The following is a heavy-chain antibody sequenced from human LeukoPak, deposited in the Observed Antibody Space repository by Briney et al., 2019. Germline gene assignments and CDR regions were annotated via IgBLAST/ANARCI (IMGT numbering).Heavy chain of an antibody. D-gene: IGHD3-22*01. CDR1: GFTFSRYA. V-gene: IGHV3-23*01. Sequence: PGGSLRLSCAASGFTFSRYAMSWVRQAPGKGLEWVSTFGNSAHYADSVKGRFTISRDNSKNTLYLQMNSLRAEDTAVYYCAKDGRDYYDSSGSPIDYWGQGTLVTVSS. J-gene: IGHJ4*02. CDR3: AKDGRDYYDSSGSPIDY. CDR2: FGNSA.